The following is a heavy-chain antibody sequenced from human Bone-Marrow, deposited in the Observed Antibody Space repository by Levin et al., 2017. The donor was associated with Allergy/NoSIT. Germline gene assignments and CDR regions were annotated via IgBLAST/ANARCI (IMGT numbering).Heavy chain of an antibody. CDR2: IWYDGSNK. J-gene: IGHJ4*02. Sequence: GESLKISCAASGFTFSSYGMHWVRQAPGKGLEWVAVIWYDGSNKYYADSVKGRFTISRDNAKISLYLQMNSLRAEDTAVYYCVRGGRFYYDTSGAPEDFWGQGILVTVSS. CDR3: VRGGRFYYDTSGAPEDF. D-gene: IGHD3-22*01. CDR1: GFTFSSYG. V-gene: IGHV3-33*01.